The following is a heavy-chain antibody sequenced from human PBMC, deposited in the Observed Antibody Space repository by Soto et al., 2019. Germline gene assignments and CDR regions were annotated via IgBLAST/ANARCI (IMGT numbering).Heavy chain of an antibody. CDR1: GFTFGNYG. CDR3: ARDFKY. CDR2: IKQDGSEK. J-gene: IGHJ4*02. V-gene: IGHV3-7*03. Sequence: EVHLVESGGGLVQPGGSLRPSWQAPGFTFGNYGMSWVAQAPGKGLEWVANIKQDGSEKYYVDSVKGRFTISRDNAKNSLYLQMNSLRAEDTAVYYCARDFKYWGQGTLVTVSS.